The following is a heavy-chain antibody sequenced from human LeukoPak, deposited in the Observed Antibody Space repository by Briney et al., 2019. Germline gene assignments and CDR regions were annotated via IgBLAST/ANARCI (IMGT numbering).Heavy chain of an antibody. CDR3: ARGSRSVRYFDWLTLDY. Sequence: GRSLRLSCAASGFTFSGYAMHWVRQAPGKGLEWVAVISYDGSNKYYADSVKGRFTISRDNSKNTLYLQMNSLRAEDTAVYYCARGSRSVRYFDWLTLDYWGQGTLVTVSS. D-gene: IGHD3-9*01. V-gene: IGHV3-30*04. CDR1: GFTFSGYA. CDR2: ISYDGSNK. J-gene: IGHJ4*02.